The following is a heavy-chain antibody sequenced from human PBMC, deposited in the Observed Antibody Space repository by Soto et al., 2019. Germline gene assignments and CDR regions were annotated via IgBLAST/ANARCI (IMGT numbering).Heavy chain of an antibody. Sequence: PSETLSLTCTVSGGSISSSSYYWGWIRQPPGKGLEWIGSIYYSGSTYYNPSLKSRVTISVDTSKNQFSLKLSSVTAADTAVYYCARFMTTVTTNDYWGQGTLVTVSS. CDR1: GGSISSSSYY. CDR2: IYYSGST. CDR3: ARFMTTVTTNDY. D-gene: IGHD4-17*01. J-gene: IGHJ4*02. V-gene: IGHV4-39*01.